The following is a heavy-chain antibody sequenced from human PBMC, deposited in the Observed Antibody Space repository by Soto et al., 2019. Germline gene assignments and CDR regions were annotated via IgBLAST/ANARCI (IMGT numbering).Heavy chain of an antibody. CDR2: ISGSGGST. CDR3: AKGYVVPPLFDY. V-gene: IGHV3-23*01. J-gene: IGHJ4*02. D-gene: IGHD3-10*01. CDR1: GFTFSSYA. Sequence: GGSLRLSCAASGFTFSSYAMSWVRQAPGKGLEWVSAISGSGGSTYYADSVRGRFTISRDNSKNTLYLQMNSLRAEDTAVYYCAKGYVVPPLFDYWGQGTLVTSPQ.